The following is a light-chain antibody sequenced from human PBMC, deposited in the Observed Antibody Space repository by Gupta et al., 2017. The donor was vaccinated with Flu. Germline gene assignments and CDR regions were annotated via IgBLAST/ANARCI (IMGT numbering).Light chain of an antibody. Sequence: QSVLTPPPSVSGAQGQRVTISCTGSSSNIGAGYDVHWYQQLPGTAPKLLIYGNSNRPSGVPDRFSGSKSGTSASLAITGLQAEDEADYYCQSYDSSLSGSVVFGGGTKLTVL. CDR2: GNS. CDR3: QSYDSSLSGSVV. V-gene: IGLV1-40*01. J-gene: IGLJ2*01. CDR1: SSNIGAGYD.